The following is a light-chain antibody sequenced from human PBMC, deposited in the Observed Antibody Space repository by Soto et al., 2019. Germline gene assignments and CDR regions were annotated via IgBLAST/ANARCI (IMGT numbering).Light chain of an antibody. Sequence: EILMTQSPATLSVSPGERATLSRRASQSVSSNLAWSQQKPGQAPRLLIYGASTRATGIPARFSGSGSGTESTLTISSLQSEDFAVYYCQQYNNWPSWTFGQGTKVDIK. CDR1: QSVSSN. V-gene: IGKV3-15*01. CDR3: QQYNNWPSWT. J-gene: IGKJ1*01. CDR2: GAS.